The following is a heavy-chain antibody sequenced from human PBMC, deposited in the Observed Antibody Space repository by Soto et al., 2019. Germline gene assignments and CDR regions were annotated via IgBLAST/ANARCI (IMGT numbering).Heavy chain of an antibody. CDR3: AKDSWAIFGVPAGEYYAMDV. J-gene: IGHJ6*02. CDR1: GFTFENYA. CDR2: ISGSGGTT. Sequence: GGSLRLSCVASGFTFENYAMSWVRHAPGKGLEWVSAISGSGGTTYYSGSVKGRFTISRDNSKNTVYLQMNDLRVEDAAEYFCAKDSWAIFGVPAGEYYAMDVWGQGTTVTVSS. V-gene: IGHV3-23*01. D-gene: IGHD3-3*01.